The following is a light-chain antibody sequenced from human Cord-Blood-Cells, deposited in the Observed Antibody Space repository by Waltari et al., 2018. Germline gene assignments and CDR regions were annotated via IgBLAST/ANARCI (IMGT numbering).Light chain of an antibody. Sequence: QSALTQPRSVSGSPGQSVPISCTGTNSDVGGYNYVSWYQQHPGKAPKLMIYDVSKRPSGVPDRFSGSKSGNTASLTISGLQAEDEADYYCCSYAGSYTWVFGGGTKLTVL. V-gene: IGLV2-11*01. CDR2: DVS. CDR3: CSYAGSYTWV. J-gene: IGLJ3*02. CDR1: NSDVGGYNY.